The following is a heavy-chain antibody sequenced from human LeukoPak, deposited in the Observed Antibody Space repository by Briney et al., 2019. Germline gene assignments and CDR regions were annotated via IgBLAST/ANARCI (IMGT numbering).Heavy chain of an antibody. J-gene: IGHJ3*02. CDR1: GGSINNYY. Sequence: ASETLSLTCTVSGGSINNYYWSWIRQPAGKGLEWIGRIYTRGSTNYNPSLKSRVTMPVDTSKNQFSLKLSSVTAADTAVYYCARGRYCSAVICSGGDAFDIWGQGTMVSVSS. CDR3: ARGRYCSAVICSGGDAFDI. V-gene: IGHV4-4*07. D-gene: IGHD2-15*01. CDR2: IYTRGST.